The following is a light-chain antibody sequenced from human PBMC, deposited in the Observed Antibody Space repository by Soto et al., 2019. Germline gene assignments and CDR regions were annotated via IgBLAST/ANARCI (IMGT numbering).Light chain of an antibody. V-gene: IGKV3-11*01. J-gene: IGKJ1*01. Sequence: IGLTQSPPTLSLSPGARATLSCRASQSIPTFLAWYQQKPGQAPKLLIYDASNMATGIPARFSGSGSGTDFTLTISRLESDDFALYYCQQYNNWPRTFSQGTKVDI. CDR2: DAS. CDR1: QSIPTF. CDR3: QQYNNWPRT.